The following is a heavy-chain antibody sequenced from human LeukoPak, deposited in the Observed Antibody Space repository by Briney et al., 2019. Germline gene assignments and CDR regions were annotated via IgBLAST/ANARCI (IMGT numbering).Heavy chain of an antibody. CDR3: ARDPRAYYYDSSGYSSRFDY. D-gene: IGHD3-22*01. V-gene: IGHV3-20*04. CDR2: INWNGGST. J-gene: IGHJ4*02. CDR1: GFSFNTYW. Sequence: GGSLRLSCVASGFSFNTYWMSWVRQAPGKGLEWVSGINWNGGSTGYADSVKGRFTISRDNAKNSLYLQMNSLRAEDTALYYCARDPRAYYYDSSGYSSRFDYWGQGTLVTVSS.